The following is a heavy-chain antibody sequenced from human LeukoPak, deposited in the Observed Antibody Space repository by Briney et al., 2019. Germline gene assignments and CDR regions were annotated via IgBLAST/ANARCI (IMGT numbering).Heavy chain of an antibody. Sequence: GGSLRLSCVASGFTFSDYGMHWVRQAPGKGLEWVAFTRSDGSNTYYADSVRGRFTISRGNSKNTLYLQMNSLRPEDTAVFYCAKGNDFWGGYYYYYYMDVWGKGTTVIVSS. CDR1: GFTFSDYG. J-gene: IGHJ6*03. CDR3: AKGNDFWGGYYYYYYMDV. V-gene: IGHV3-30*02. CDR2: TRSDGSNT. D-gene: IGHD3-3*01.